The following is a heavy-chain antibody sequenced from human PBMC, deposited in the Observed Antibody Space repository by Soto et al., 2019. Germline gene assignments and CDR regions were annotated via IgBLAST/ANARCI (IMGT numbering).Heavy chain of an antibody. J-gene: IGHJ6*02. Sequence: QVQLVQSGAEVRKPGSSVKVSCKASGGTFSSYAITWVRQAPGQGLEWMGGIIPIFGSTNYAQKFQGRVMIIAYESSSTAYMELSSLRSEDTAVYYCAREGTTAPQDGFYYYGMDVWGQGTTVTGSS. CDR1: GGTFSSYA. D-gene: IGHD5-18*01. CDR2: IIPIFGST. CDR3: AREGTTAPQDGFYYYGMDV. V-gene: IGHV1-69*01.